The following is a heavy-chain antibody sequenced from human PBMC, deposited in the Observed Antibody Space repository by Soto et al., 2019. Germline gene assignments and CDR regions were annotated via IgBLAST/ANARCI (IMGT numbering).Heavy chain of an antibody. J-gene: IGHJ4*02. CDR1: GGSISSSNW. V-gene: IGHV4-4*02. CDR2: IYRSGST. CDR3: ARARGNSSGSYFDD. D-gene: IGHD3-22*01. Sequence: QVQLQESGPGLVKPSGTLSLTCAVSGGSISSSNWWSWLRQPPGKGLEWIGEIYRSGSTNSNPSCRRRITISVDKSKNQFSLNLRSVPAADTAVYYCARARGNSSGSYFDDWGQGTLVTVSS.